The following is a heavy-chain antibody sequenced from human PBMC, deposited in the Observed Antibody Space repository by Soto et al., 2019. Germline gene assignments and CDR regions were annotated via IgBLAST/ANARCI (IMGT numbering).Heavy chain of an antibody. CDR2: FHSSGAT. Sequence: QVQLQESGPGLVKPSQTLSLTCTVSGGSISSADYYWSWIRQPPGKGLEWIGYFHSSGATYKAPSLQSRVTISVDTSKNQISLKLDSVTAADTAVYYCASIWFGDFDYWGHGTLVTVSS. CDR3: ASIWFGDFDY. J-gene: IGHJ4*01. CDR1: GGSISSADYY. V-gene: IGHV4-30-4*01. D-gene: IGHD3-10*01.